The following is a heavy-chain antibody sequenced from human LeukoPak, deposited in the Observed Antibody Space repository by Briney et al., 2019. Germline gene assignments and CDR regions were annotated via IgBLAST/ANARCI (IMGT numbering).Heavy chain of an antibody. Sequence: GGSLRLSCAPSGFTFTDYSMNWVRQAPGKGLEWVASISTVSTYTFYADSVKGRFSISRDNVRNLLYLQMSSLGAEDTAVYYCARDGSGFYLYNYMDVWGKGTTVAVSS. J-gene: IGHJ6*03. V-gene: IGHV3-21*06. CDR1: GFTFTDYS. CDR3: ARDGSGFYLYNYMDV. CDR2: ISTVSTYT. D-gene: IGHD6-25*01.